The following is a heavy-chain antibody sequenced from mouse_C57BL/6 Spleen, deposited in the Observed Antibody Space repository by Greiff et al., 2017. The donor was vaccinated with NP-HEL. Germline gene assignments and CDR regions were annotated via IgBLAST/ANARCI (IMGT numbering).Heavy chain of an antibody. Sequence: QVQLQQSGAELVKPGASVKISCKASGYAFSSYWMNWVKQRPGKGLEWIGQIYPGDGDTNYNGKFKGKATLTADKSSSTAYMQLSSLTSEDSAVYFCARPDYYGSTLYYFDYWGQGTTLTVSS. J-gene: IGHJ2*01. D-gene: IGHD1-1*01. CDR3: ARPDYYGSTLYYFDY. CDR2: IYPGDGDT. V-gene: IGHV1-80*01. CDR1: GYAFSSYW.